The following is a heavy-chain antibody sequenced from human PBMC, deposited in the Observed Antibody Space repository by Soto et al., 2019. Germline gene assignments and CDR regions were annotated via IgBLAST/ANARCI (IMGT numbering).Heavy chain of an antibody. Sequence: QVQVVQSGAEVKKPGASVKVSCKASGYTFSTYAMHWVRQAPGQSLEWMGWINGGTGQTRYSQRFHDRVTITRDTPASTAYMEVTSLTSEDTAVYYCARGKGMEENYYYYGMDIWGQGTTVTVSS. CDR3: ARGKGMEENYYYYGMDI. CDR2: INGGTGQT. CDR1: GYTFSTYA. V-gene: IGHV1-3*01. D-gene: IGHD1-1*01. J-gene: IGHJ6*02.